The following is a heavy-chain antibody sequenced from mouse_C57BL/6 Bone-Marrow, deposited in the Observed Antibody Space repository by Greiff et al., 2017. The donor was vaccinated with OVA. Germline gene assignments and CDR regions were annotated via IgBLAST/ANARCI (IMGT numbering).Heavy chain of an antibody. J-gene: IGHJ1*03. Sequence: DVMLVESGGGLVQPKGSLKLSCAASGFTFNTYAMHWVRQAPGKGLEWVARIRSKSSNYATYYADSVKDRFTISRDDSQSMLYLQMNNLKTEDTAMYYCVRDRRDYYGSTGFDVWGTGTTVTVSS. CDR1: GFTFNTYA. CDR3: VRDRRDYYGSTGFDV. CDR2: IRSKSSNYAT. D-gene: IGHD1-1*01. V-gene: IGHV10-3*01.